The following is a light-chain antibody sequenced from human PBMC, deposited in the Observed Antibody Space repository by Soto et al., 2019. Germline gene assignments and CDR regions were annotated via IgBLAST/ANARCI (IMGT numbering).Light chain of an antibody. J-gene: IGLJ7*01. V-gene: IGLV1-47*01. CDR3: AAWDDSLSGPAV. CDR1: SSNIGSNY. Sequence: QSVLSQPPSASGTPGQRVTISCSGSSSNIGSNYVYWYQQLPGTAPKLLIYRNNQRPSGVPVRFSGSKSGTSASLAISGLRSEDEADYYCAAWDDSLSGPAVFGGGTQLTVL. CDR2: RNN.